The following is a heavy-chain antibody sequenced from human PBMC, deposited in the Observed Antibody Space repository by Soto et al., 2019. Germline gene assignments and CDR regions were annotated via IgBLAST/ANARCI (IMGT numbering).Heavy chain of an antibody. V-gene: IGHV4-31*03. CDR2: IYYSGST. Sequence: SENLSLTCTVSGGTISSGGYYWCWIRQHPGKGLEWIGYIYYSGSTYYNPSLKSRVTISVDTSKNQFSLKLSSVTAADTAVYYCARDRPYGDSHWGQGTLVTVSS. CDR1: GGTISSGGYY. CDR3: ARDRPYGDSH. J-gene: IGHJ4*02. D-gene: IGHD7-27*01.